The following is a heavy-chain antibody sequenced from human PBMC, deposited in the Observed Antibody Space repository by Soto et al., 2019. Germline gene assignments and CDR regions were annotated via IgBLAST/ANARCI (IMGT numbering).Heavy chain of an antibody. CDR1: GGTFSSYT. J-gene: IGHJ3*02. D-gene: IGHD3-22*01. CDR3: ARAGYYYDSSGFQALDAFDI. V-gene: IGHV1-69*02. Sequence: SVKVSCKASGGTFSSYTISWVRQAPGQGLEWMGRIIPILGIANYAQKFQGRVTITADKSTSTAYMELSSLRSEDTAVYYCARAGYYYDSSGFQALDAFDIWGQGTMVTVSS. CDR2: IIPILGIA.